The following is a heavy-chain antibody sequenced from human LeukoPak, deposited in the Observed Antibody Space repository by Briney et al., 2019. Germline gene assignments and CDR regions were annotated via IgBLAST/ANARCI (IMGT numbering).Heavy chain of an antibody. D-gene: IGHD4-11*01. CDR2: IYPDDSDT. CDR3: ARHTDYTNPFDY. CDR1: RYNFPIYW. Sequence: GESLKISCQTSRYNFPIYWIGWVRQVPGKGLEWLGIIYPDDSDTRYNPSFQGQVTISVDKSVNTAYLQWRSLKASDTAIYYCARHTDYTNPFDYWGQGTLVTVSS. J-gene: IGHJ4*02. V-gene: IGHV5-51*01.